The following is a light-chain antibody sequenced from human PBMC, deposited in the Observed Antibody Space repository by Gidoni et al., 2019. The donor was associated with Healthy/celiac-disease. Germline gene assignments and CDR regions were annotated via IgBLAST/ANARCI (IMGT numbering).Light chain of an antibody. CDR2: LGS. J-gene: IGKJ1*01. CDR3: MQALQTPRT. Sequence: DIVMTQSPLSLPVTPGEPASISCRSSQSLLQSNGYNYLDWYLQKPGQSPHLLFYLGSNRASGVPDRFSGSGSGTDFTLKISRVEAEDVGVYYCMQALQTPRTFGQGTKVEIK. V-gene: IGKV2-28*01. CDR1: QSLLQSNGYNY.